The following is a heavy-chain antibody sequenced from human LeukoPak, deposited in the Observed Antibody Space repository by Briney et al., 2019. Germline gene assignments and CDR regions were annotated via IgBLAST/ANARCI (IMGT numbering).Heavy chain of an antibody. CDR2: IKKDGSEK. CDR3: ARDPYNGYYGDDYYYYMDV. CDR1: RFTFSSYW. Sequence: GGSLRLSCAASRFTFSSYWMSWVRQAPGKGLEWVANIKKDGSEKYYVDSVKGRFTISRDNARNSLSLQMNSLRAEDTAVYYCARDPYNGYYGDDYYYYMDVWGKGTTVTIS. D-gene: IGHD4-17*01. J-gene: IGHJ6*03. V-gene: IGHV3-7*01.